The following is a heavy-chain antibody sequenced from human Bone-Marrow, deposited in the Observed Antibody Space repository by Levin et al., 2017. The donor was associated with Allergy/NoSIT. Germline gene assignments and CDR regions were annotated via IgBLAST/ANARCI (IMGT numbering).Heavy chain of an antibody. CDR2: INPNSGGT. Sequence: ASVKVSCKASGYTFTGYYMHWVRQAPGQGLEWMRWINPNSGGTNYAQKFQGRVTMTRDTSISTAYMELSRLRSDDTAVYYCARGDILTGYYWLYYYYGMDVWGQGTTVTVSS. V-gene: IGHV1-2*02. D-gene: IGHD3-9*01. J-gene: IGHJ6*02. CDR1: GYTFTGYY. CDR3: ARGDILTGYYWLYYYYGMDV.